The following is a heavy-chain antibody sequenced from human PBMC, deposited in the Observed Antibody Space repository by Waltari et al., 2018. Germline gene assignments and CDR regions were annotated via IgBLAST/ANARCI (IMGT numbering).Heavy chain of an antibody. D-gene: IGHD1-26*01. CDR3: ARGLSGSYYFDY. V-gene: IGHV3-33*01. CDR2: IWYDGSNK. J-gene: IGHJ4*02. CDR1: GFTFSSYG. Sequence: QVQLVESGGGVVQPGRSLRLSCAASGFTFSSYGMHWVRQAPGKGLAWVAVIWYDGSNKYYADSVKGRFTISRDNSKNTLYLQMNSLRAEDTAVYYCARGLSGSYYFDYWGQGTLVTVSS.